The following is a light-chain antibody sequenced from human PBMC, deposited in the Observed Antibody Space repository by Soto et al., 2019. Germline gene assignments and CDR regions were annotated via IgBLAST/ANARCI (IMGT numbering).Light chain of an antibody. CDR1: QSVSSY. J-gene: IGKJ5*01. Sequence: EIVLTQSPGTLSLSPGERATLSCRASQSVSSYLAWYQQKPGQAPRLLIYGASSRATGIPARFSGSGSGTEFTLTISGLQSEDSAVYFCQQYNNWPFSFGQGTRLEIK. CDR2: GAS. V-gene: IGKV3-15*01. CDR3: QQYNNWPFS.